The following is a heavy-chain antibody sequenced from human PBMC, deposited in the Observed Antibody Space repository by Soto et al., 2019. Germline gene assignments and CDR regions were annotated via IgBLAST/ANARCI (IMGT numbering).Heavy chain of an antibody. V-gene: IGHV3-23*01. CDR1: GFTFSSYA. D-gene: IGHD2-2*01. J-gene: IGHJ4*02. CDR3: AKTTRSIPSATSPLPRPDY. CDR2: ISGSGSST. Sequence: GGSLRLSCAASGFTFSSYAMAWVRQAPGKGLEWVSAISGSGSSTYFADSVKGRFTLSRDNSKNTLYLQMNSLRAEDTAMYFCAKTTRSIPSATSPLPRPDYWGQGTLVTVSS.